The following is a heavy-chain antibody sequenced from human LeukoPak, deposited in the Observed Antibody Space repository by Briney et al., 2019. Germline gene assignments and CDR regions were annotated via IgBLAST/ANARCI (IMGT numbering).Heavy chain of an antibody. CDR2: IYYSGST. CDR1: GGAPSSSSYY. J-gene: IGHJ4*02. Sequence: SETLSPPCTVSGGAPSSSSYYWNWIPPTPGEGLEWIGYIYYSGSTNYNPSLKSRVTISVDTSKNQFSLKLSSVTAADTAVYYCARSAMALQYFDYWGQGTLVTVSS. CDR3: ARSAMALQYFDY. V-gene: IGHV4-61*01. D-gene: IGHD5-18*01.